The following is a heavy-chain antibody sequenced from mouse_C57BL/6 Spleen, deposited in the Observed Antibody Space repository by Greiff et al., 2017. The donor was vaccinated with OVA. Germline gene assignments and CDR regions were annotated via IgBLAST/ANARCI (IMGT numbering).Heavy chain of an antibody. D-gene: IGHD1-1*01. Sequence: QVQLKESGPGLVQPSQSLSITCTVSGFSLTSYGVHWVRQSPGKGLEWLGVIWSGGSTDYNAAFISRLSISKDNSKSQVFFKMNSLQADDTAIYYCARSFITTVVAHWYFDVWGTGTTVTVSS. CDR3: ARSFITTVVAHWYFDV. CDR1: GFSLTSYG. CDR2: IWSGGST. J-gene: IGHJ1*03. V-gene: IGHV2-2*01.